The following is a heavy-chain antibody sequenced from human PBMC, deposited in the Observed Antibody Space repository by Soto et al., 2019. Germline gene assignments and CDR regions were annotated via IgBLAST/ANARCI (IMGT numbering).Heavy chain of an antibody. CDR3: ARQDWNYDWFDP. J-gene: IGHJ5*02. V-gene: IGHV1-69*02. CDR1: GGTFSSYT. CDR2: IIPILGIA. D-gene: IGHD1-7*01. Sequence: SVKVSCKASGGTFSSYTISWVRQAPGQGLEWMGRIIPILGIANYAQKFQGRVTITADKSTSTAYMELSSLRSEDTAVYYCARQDWNYDWFDPWGQGTLVTVSS.